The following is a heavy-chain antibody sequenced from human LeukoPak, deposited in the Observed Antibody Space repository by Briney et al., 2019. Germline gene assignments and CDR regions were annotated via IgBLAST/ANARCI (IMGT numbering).Heavy chain of an antibody. CDR2: IDWDDYK. Sequence: SGPALVKPTQTLTLTCTFSGFSLSASGMCVTWIRQPPGKALEWLARIDWDDYKYYSASLKTRLTISKDTSKNQVVLTMTNMDPVDTATYSCARTITTTVAFDYWGQGILVTVSS. J-gene: IGHJ4*02. CDR3: ARTITTTVAFDY. V-gene: IGHV2-70*11. CDR1: GFSLSASGMC. D-gene: IGHD4-11*01.